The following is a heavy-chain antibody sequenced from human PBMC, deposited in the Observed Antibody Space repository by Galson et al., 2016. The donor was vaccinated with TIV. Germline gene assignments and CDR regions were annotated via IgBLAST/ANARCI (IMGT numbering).Heavy chain of an antibody. Sequence: SLRLSCAASGFTFDAYAMHWVRPAPGKGLEWVSGINWSITSIGYAGSVKGRFTISKDNATTSLYLQMHSLRAEDTAFYYCAKGAKELMYQGIDVWGQGTTVTVSS. J-gene: IGHJ6*02. D-gene: IGHD1-7*01. CDR2: INWSITSI. CDR3: AKGAKELMYQGIDV. V-gene: IGHV3-9*01. CDR1: GFTFDAYA.